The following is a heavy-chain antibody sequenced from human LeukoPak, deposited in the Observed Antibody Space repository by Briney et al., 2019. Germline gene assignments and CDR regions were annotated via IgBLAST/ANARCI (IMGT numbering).Heavy chain of an antibody. D-gene: IGHD5-18*01. CDR2: IYPGDSDT. CDR1: GYSFTTYW. CDR3: ARPNTYGYLSLVY. J-gene: IGHJ4*02. Sequence: GESLKISCKNSGYSFTTYWIGWVRQMPGKGLEWMGIIYPGDSDTRYSPSFQGQVTISADKSISTAYLQWSSLKASDTAMYYCARPNTYGYLSLVYWGQGTLVTVSS. V-gene: IGHV5-51*01.